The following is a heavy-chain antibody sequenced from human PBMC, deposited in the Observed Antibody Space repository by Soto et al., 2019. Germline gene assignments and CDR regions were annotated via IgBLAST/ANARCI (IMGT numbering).Heavy chain of an antibody. D-gene: IGHD6-19*01. CDR1: GFTLSSYW. Sequence: EVQLVESRGGLVQPGGSLRLSCEASGFTLSSYWMSWIRQAPGKGLEWVANTRQDGGQSYLVDSVQGRFTISRDNAKNSVYLQMHSLRDEDTAVYDCVRDGSTGWHFDSWGQGTLVTVSS. J-gene: IGHJ4*02. V-gene: IGHV3-7*01. CDR3: VRDGSTGWHFDS. CDR2: TRQDGGQS.